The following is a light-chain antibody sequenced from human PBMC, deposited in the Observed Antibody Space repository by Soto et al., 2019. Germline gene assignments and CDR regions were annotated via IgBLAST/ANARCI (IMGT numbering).Light chain of an antibody. J-gene: IGLJ1*01. CDR2: GNS. CDR3: QSYDSRLSGSV. Sequence: QSVLTQPPSVSGAPGQRVTISCTGSRSNIGAGYDVHWYQQLPGTAPKLLICGNSNRPSGVPDRFSGSQSGASASLAITGLQADDEADYYCQSYDSRLSGSVFGTGTKVTVL. V-gene: IGLV1-40*01. CDR1: RSNIGAGYD.